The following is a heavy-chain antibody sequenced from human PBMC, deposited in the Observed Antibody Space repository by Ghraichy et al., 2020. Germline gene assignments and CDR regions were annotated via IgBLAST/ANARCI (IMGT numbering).Heavy chain of an antibody. Sequence: SETLSLTCTVSGASIRSYYWSWIRQPAGKGLEWIGRIYTSGSTNYSPSLKSRVTMSLDTSKNQFSLKLNSVTAADTAVYYCATLHYEFWSDYSSAGVDVWGQGTTVTVSS. V-gene: IGHV4-4*07. CDR1: GASIRSYY. D-gene: IGHD3-3*01. J-gene: IGHJ6*02. CDR2: IYTSGST. CDR3: ATLHYEFWSDYSSAGVDV.